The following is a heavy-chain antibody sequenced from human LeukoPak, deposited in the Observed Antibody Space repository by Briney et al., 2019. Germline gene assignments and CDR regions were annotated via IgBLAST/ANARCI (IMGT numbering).Heavy chain of an antibody. CDR1: GFTFDDYS. J-gene: IGHJ3*01. D-gene: IGHD2-15*01. V-gene: IGHV3-43*02. CDR2: ISGDGFTT. CDR3: AKDIWDCDGGACYSAFDL. Sequence: PGGSLRLSCAASGFTFDDYSIHWIRQVPGKGLNWVALISGDGFTTYFADSAKGRFTLSRDNSKNSLYLQMNSLGTEDTAFYYCAKDIWDCDGGACYSAFDLWGHGTMVTVSS.